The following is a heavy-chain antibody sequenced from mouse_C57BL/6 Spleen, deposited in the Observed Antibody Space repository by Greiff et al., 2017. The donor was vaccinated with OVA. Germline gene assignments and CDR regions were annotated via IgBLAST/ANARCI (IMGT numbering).Heavy chain of an antibody. V-gene: IGHV2-2*01. CDR2: IWSGGST. J-gene: IGHJ4*01. CDR1: GFSLTSYG. CDR3: ARNLDSSGYVNAMDY. D-gene: IGHD3-2*02. Sequence: VKLQESGPGLVQPSQSLSITCTVSGFSLTSYGVHWVRQSPGKGLEWLGVIWSGGSTDYNAAFISRLSISKDNSKSQVFFKMNSLQADDTAIYYCARNLDSSGYVNAMDYWGQGTSVTVSS.